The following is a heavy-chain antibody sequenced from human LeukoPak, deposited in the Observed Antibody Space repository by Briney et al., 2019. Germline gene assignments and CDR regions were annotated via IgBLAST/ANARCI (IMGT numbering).Heavy chain of an antibody. CDR3: ARVTASFGGSYFIDY. CDR1: GYSISSGYY. J-gene: IGHJ4*02. D-gene: IGHD1-26*01. Sequence: PSETLSLTCAVSGYSISSGYYWGWIRQPPGKGLEWIGRIYHSGSTYYNPSLKSRVTISVDTSKNQFSLKLSSVTAADTAVYYCARVTASFGGSYFIDYWGQGTLVTVSS. CDR2: IYHSGST. V-gene: IGHV4-38-2*01.